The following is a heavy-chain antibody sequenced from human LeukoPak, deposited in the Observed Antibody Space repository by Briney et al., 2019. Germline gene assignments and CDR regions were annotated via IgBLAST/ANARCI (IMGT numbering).Heavy chain of an antibody. V-gene: IGHV3-30*02. CDR1: GFTFSNYA. J-gene: IGHJ4*02. D-gene: IGHD1-7*01. CDR3: AKGRRAPLVRTITKSWIDY. Sequence: GGSLRLSCAASGFTFSNYAIHLVRQAPGKGLEWVAFIRYDGSNKYYVDSVKGRFTISRDNSKNTLYLQMNSLRAEDTAVYYCAKGRRAPLVRTITKSWIDYWGQGTLVTVSS. CDR2: IRYDGSNK.